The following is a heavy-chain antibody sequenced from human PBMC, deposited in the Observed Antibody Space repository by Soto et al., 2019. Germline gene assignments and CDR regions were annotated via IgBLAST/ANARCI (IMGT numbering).Heavy chain of an antibody. CDR1: GGSITGSDW. Sequence: PSETLSLTCGVSGGSITGSDWWTWVRQSPEKGLEWIGEIFHSGNTNYSQSLKSRVTISIDKSANQFSLKVQSVTAADTAIHSCAHRPPFESAPYYGLEVWGKGTTVNV. J-gene: IGHJ6*04. D-gene: IGHD3-9*01. CDR3: AHRPPFESAPYYGLEV. CDR2: IFHSGNT. V-gene: IGHV4-4*02.